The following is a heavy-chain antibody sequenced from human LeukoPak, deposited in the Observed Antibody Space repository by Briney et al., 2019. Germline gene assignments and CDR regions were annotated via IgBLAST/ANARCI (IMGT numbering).Heavy chain of an antibody. Sequence: GGSLRLSCAASGFTFSSFALSWVRHAPGKGLEWVSAISGSGAGTYYADSVKGRFTISRDNSKNTLYLQMTGLRAEDTAVYYCARGSGYDLAYYFDYWGQGTLVTVSS. CDR2: ISGSGAGT. V-gene: IGHV3-23*01. D-gene: IGHD5-12*01. CDR1: GFTFSSFA. CDR3: ARGSGYDLAYYFDY. J-gene: IGHJ4*02.